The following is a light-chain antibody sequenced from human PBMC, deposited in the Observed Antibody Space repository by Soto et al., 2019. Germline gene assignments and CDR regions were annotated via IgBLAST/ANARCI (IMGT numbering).Light chain of an antibody. Sequence: QSALTQPRSVSGSPGQSVTISCTGTSSDVGGYNYVSWYQQHPGKAPKLMIYDVSKRPSGVPDRFSGSKSRNTSSLTISGLQAEDEAAYYCCSYAGSYSDVFGTGTKLTAL. CDR3: CSYAGSYSDV. V-gene: IGLV2-11*01. CDR2: DVS. J-gene: IGLJ1*01. CDR1: SSDVGGYNY.